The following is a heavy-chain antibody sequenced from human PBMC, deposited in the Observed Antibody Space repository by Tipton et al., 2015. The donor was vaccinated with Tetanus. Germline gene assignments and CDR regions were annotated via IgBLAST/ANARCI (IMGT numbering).Heavy chain of an antibody. CDR2: TYGDGST. CDR3: ARDYPDFDY. Sequence: SLRLSCAASGFSVSRKYMTWVRQAPGKGLEWVSLTYGDGSTYYADSVKGRFTISRGNSKNTLYLQMSNLRAEDTAVYYCARDYPDFDYWGQGTLVTVSS. V-gene: IGHV3-53*01. J-gene: IGHJ4*02. CDR1: GFSVSRKY. D-gene: IGHD3-16*02.